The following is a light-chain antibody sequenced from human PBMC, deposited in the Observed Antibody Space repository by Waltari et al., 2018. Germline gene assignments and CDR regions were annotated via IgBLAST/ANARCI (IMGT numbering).Light chain of an antibody. J-gene: IGKJ2*01. Sequence: DIQMTQSPSTLSASIGDRVTITCRASQRITIWLAWYQQKPGKATKLLIYKASTLEGGVPSRFSGRGSGTEFTLTISSLQHDDFATYHCQQYNSYPYTFGQGTKLEIK. CDR3: QQYNSYPYT. V-gene: IGKV1-5*03. CDR2: KAS. CDR1: QRITIW.